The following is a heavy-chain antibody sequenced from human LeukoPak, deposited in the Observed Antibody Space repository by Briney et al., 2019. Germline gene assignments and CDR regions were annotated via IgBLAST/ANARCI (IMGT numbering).Heavy chain of an antibody. CDR1: GYTFTSYD. J-gene: IGHJ4*02. V-gene: IGHV1-8*01. CDR2: MSPNSGNT. Sequence: ASVKVSCKASGYTFTSYDINWVRQATGQGPEWMGWMSPNSGNTGYPQKFQGRVTMTRSTSMSTAYMELSSLRSEDTAVYYCARGPPNWGYDYWGQGTLVTVSS. CDR3: ARGPPNWGYDY. D-gene: IGHD7-27*01.